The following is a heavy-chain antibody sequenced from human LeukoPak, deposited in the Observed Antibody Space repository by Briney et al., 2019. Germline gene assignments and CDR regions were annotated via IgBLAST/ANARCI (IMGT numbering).Heavy chain of an antibody. CDR2: ISSNGGST. CDR3: ASSPPTGTTWYFDL. V-gene: IGHV3-64*01. Sequence: GGSLRLSCAASGFTFSSYAMHWVRQAPGQGLEYVSAISSNGGSTYYANSVKGRFTISRDNSKNTLYLQMGSLRIEDMAVYYCASSPPTGTTWYFDLWGRGTLVTVSS. J-gene: IGHJ2*01. CDR1: GFTFSSYA. D-gene: IGHD1-7*01.